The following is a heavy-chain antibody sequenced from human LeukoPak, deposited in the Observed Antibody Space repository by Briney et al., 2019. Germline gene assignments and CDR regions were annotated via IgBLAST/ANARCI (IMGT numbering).Heavy chain of an antibody. J-gene: IGHJ4*02. CDR1: GGSISSSSYY. CDR2: IYYSGST. Sequence: SETLSLTCTVSGGSISSSSYYWGWIRQPPGKGLEWIGSIYYSGSTYYNPSLKSRVTISVDTSKNQFSLKLSSVTAADTAVYYCARTIAAAGTDPPYFDYWGQGTLVTVSS. CDR3: ARTIAAAGTDPPYFDY. V-gene: IGHV4-39*01. D-gene: IGHD6-13*01.